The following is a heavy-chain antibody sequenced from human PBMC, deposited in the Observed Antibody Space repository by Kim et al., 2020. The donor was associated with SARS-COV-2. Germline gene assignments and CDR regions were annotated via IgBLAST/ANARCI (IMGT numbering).Heavy chain of an antibody. D-gene: IGHD6-19*01. V-gene: IGHV1-18*01. CDR2: ISAYNGNT. CDR3: ARDGSTQGRYSSGWYLYYYYGMDV. CDR1: GYTFTSYG. Sequence: ASVKVSCKASGYTFTSYGISWVRQAPGQGLEWMGWISAYNGNTNYAQKLQGRVTMTTDTSTSTAYMELRSLRSDDTAVYYCARDGSTQGRYSSGWYLYYYYGMDVWGQGTTVTVSS. J-gene: IGHJ6*02.